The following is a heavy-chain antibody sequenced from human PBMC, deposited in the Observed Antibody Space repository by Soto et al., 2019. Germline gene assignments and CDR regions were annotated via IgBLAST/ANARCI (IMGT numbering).Heavy chain of an antibody. D-gene: IGHD6-13*01. CDR2: IWNDGNGY. CDR3: ARRQISPPTRGAASARGGMDV. J-gene: IGHJ6*02. Sequence: QVQLVESGGGVVQPGRSLRLSCAASGFNFNNYGMHWVRQAPGKGLEWVAVIWNDGNGYYYANSVKGRFTISRDNSKNTLFLQMGSLRAHDNACYYWARRQISPPTRGAASARGGMDVWGQGTTVTVSS. V-gene: IGHV3-33*01. CDR1: GFNFNNYG.